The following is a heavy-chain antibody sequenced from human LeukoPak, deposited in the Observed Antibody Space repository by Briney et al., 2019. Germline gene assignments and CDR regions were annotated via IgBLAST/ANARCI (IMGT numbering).Heavy chain of an antibody. J-gene: IGHJ4*02. CDR1: GGSISSYY. V-gene: IGHV4-59*01. Sequence: SETLSLTCTVSGGSISSYYWTWIRQPPGKGLEWIGYIYYSGSTNYNPSLYSRVTISVDTSKNQFSLKLSSVTAADTAIYYCARAGAIAARPDFDYWGQGTLVTVSS. D-gene: IGHD6-6*01. CDR2: IYYSGST. CDR3: ARAGAIAARPDFDY.